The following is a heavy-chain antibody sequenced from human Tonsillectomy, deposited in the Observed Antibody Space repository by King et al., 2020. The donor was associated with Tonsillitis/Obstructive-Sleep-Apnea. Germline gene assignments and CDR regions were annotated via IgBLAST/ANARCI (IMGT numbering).Heavy chain of an antibody. Sequence: VQLQESGPGLVKPSETLSLTCTVSGGSISSYYWSWIRQPPGKGLEWIGYIYYSGSTNYNPSLKSRVTISVDTSKNPFSLKLSSVTAADTAVYYCARVPTGLYYYYYMDVWGKGTTVTVSS. V-gene: IGHV4-59*08. CDR2: IYYSGST. D-gene: IGHD3-9*01. CDR3: ARVPTGLYYYYYMDV. CDR1: GGSISSYY. J-gene: IGHJ6*03.